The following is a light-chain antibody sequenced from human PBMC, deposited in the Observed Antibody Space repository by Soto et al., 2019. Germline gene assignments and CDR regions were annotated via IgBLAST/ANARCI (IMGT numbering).Light chain of an antibody. Sequence: EIQMTQTTSTLSGSVGDRVTITCRARQTIRRFLNWYQQRPGKAPNLLLYSASRLQSGVPSRFSRSGPGTDFTLTISSLQPEDFATYYCQQSYITPVTFGQPTMVDI. V-gene: IGKV1-39*01. CDR2: SAS. J-gene: IGKJ1*01. CDR1: QTIRRF. CDR3: QQSYITPVT.